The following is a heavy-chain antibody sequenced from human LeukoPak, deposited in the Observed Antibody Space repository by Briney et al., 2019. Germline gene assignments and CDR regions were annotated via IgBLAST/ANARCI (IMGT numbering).Heavy chain of an antibody. V-gene: IGHV4-59*01. J-gene: IGHJ6*02. CDR2: IYYSGST. Sequence: SETLSLTCTVSGGSISSYYRSWIRQPPGKGLEWIGYIYYSGSTNYNPSLKSRVTISVDTSKNQFSLKLSSVTAADPAVYYCARDRRYYGMDVWGQGTTVTVSS. CDR1: GGSISSYY. CDR3: ARDRRYYGMDV.